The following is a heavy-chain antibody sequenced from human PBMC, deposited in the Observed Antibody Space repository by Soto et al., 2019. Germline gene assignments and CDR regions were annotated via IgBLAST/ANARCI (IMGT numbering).Heavy chain of an antibody. Sequence: GGSLRLSCAASGFTFSILAMGWVRQAPGKGLEWVSVIDYTGGTTYYTDSVKGRFIISRDNSKKMLYLQMNSLRAEDTAVYYCAKDATRTSGWYYFDYWGQGALVTVSS. CDR1: GFTFSILA. J-gene: IGHJ4*02. CDR2: IDYTGGTT. CDR3: AKDATRTSGWYYFDY. D-gene: IGHD6-19*01. V-gene: IGHV3-23*01.